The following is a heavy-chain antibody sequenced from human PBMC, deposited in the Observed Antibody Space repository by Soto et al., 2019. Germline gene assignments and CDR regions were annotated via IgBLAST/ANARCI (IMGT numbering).Heavy chain of an antibody. CDR2: IYYSGST. CDR3: AVKCESPTW. CDR1: GGSISSSSYY. J-gene: IGHJ4*02. Sequence: QLQLQESGPGLVKPSETLSLTCTVSGGSISSSSYYWGWIRQPPGKGLEWIGSIYYSGSTYYNPHQNSRDTLGVDNQKTGSAPMHTAAPACDGRGYDCAVKCESPTWRGRGTLVT. V-gene: IGHV4-39*02. D-gene: IGHD4-4*01.